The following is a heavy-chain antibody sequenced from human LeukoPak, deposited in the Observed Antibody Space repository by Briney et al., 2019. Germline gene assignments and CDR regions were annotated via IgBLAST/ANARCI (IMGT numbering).Heavy chain of an antibody. CDR3: ARDRTGNNWFDP. V-gene: IGHV4-59*01. Sequence: SETLSLTCSVSGGSISNDYWSWIRLPPGKGLEWIGYIYYSGSTNYNPSLNNRVTISVDTSKNQFSLRLSSVTAADTAVYYCARDRTGNNWFDPWGQGTLVTVSS. J-gene: IGHJ5*01. D-gene: IGHD1-1*01. CDR2: IYYSGST. CDR1: GGSISNDY.